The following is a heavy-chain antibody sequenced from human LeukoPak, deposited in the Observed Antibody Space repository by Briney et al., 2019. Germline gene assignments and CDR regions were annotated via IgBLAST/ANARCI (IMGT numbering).Heavy chain of an antibody. Sequence: SETLSLTCTVSGGSISSYYWSWIRQPPGKGLEWIGYIYYSGSTNYNPSLKSRVTISVDTSKNQFSLKLSSVTAADTAVYYCRVAVAGSDAFDIWGQGAMVTVSS. CDR2: IYYSGST. CDR1: GGSISSYY. CDR3: RVAVAGSDAFDI. J-gene: IGHJ3*02. D-gene: IGHD6-19*01. V-gene: IGHV4-59*12.